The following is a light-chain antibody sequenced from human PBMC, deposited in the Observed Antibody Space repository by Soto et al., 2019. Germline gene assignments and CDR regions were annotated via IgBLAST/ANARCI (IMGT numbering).Light chain of an antibody. CDR1: QSISSY. CDR3: QQSYSTLLT. J-gene: IGKJ5*01. V-gene: IGKV1-39*01. CDR2: AAS. Sequence: DIQMTQSTSSLSASVGDRVTITFRASQSISSYLNWYQQKPGKAPKLLIYAASSLQSGVPSRFSGSGSGTDFTLTISSLQPEDFATYYCQQSYSTLLTFGQGTLLEIK.